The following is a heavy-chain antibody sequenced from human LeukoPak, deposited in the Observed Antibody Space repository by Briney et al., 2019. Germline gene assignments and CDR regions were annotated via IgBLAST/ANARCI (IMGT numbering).Heavy chain of an antibody. CDR3: ARDPGTNYDFVTANWFDP. D-gene: IGHD3-3*01. V-gene: IGHV1-8*03. J-gene: IGHJ5*02. Sequence: ASVKVSCKASGGTFSSYAISWVRQAPGQGLEWMGWMNPNSGNTGYAQKFQGRVTITRNTSISTAYMELNTLRSEDTAVYYCARDPGTNYDFVTANWFDPWGQGTLVTVSS. CDR2: MNPNSGNT. CDR1: GGTFSSYA.